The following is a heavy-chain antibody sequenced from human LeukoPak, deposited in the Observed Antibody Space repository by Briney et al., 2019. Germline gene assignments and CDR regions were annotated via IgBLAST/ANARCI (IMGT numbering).Heavy chain of an antibody. D-gene: IGHD4-17*01. CDR3: AKDGDDFGDYVEYNYYGLDV. CDR1: GYMFTSYY. Sequence: ASVKVSCKASGYMFTSYYMHWVRQAPGQGLEWMGMINPSGGGTNYAQKFQGRVTMTRDTSTSTVYMELSSLRSEDTAVYYCAKDGDDFGDYVEYNYYGLDVWGQGTTVTVSS. CDR2: INPSGGGT. J-gene: IGHJ6*02. V-gene: IGHV1-46*01.